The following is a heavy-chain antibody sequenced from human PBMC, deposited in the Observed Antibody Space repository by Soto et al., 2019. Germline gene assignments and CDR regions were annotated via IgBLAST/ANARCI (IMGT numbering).Heavy chain of an antibody. V-gene: IGHV1-18*01. Sequence: ASVKVSCKASGYTFTSYGISWVRQAPGQGLEWMGWISAYNGNTNYAQKLQGRVTMTTDTSTSIAYMELRSLRSDDTAVYYCASTPHASWPYYYYMDVWGKGTTVTVSS. CDR1: GYTFTSYG. CDR3: ASTPHASWPYYYYMDV. D-gene: IGHD2-15*01. J-gene: IGHJ6*03. CDR2: ISAYNGNT.